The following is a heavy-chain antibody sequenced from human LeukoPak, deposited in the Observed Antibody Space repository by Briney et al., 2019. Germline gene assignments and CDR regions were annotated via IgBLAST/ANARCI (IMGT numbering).Heavy chain of an antibody. V-gene: IGHV3-11*01. CDR3: ARELHSSTWDYYYMDV. J-gene: IGHJ6*03. Sequence: PGGSLRLSCAVSGFTFSNYYMNWIRQAPGKGLEWVSSITSTGVTIYYADSVKGRFTMSRDNAKNSLYLQMNSLKPDDTAVYFCARELHSSTWDYYYMDVWGKGTTVTVSS. D-gene: IGHD6-13*01. CDR2: ITSTGVTI. CDR1: GFTFSNYY.